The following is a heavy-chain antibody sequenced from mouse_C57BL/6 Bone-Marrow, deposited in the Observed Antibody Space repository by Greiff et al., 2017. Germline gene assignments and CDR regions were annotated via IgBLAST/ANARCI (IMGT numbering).Heavy chain of an antibody. J-gene: IGHJ3*01. Sequence: QVQLQQPGAELVMPGASVKLSCKASGYTFTSYWMHWVKQRPGQGLEWIGEIDPSDSYTNYNQKLKGKSTLTVDKSSSTAYMQLSSLTSEDSAVYYCARSGFAYWGQGTLVTVSA. CDR1: GYTFTSYW. D-gene: IGHD3-1*01. CDR3: ARSGFAY. CDR2: IDPSDSYT. V-gene: IGHV1-69*01.